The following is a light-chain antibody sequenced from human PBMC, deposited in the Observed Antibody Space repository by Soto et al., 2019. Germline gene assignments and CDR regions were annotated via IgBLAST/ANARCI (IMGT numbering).Light chain of an antibody. CDR3: QQYGTSPYT. J-gene: IGKJ2*01. CDR2: AAS. V-gene: IGKV3-20*01. Sequence: EIVMTQSPATLSVSPGERATLSCRASQSVSSNLAWYQQKPGQAPRLLIYAASSRAAVIPDRFTGGGSGTDFTLTISRLEPEDFAVYYCQQYGTSPYTFGQGTKVDIK. CDR1: QSVSSN.